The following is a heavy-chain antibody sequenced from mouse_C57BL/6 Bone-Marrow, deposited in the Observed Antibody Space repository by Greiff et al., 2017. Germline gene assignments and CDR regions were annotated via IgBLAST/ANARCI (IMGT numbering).Heavy chain of an antibody. D-gene: IGHD4-1*01. V-gene: IGHV5-4*03. CDR3: AETVAWFAY. CDR1: GFTFSSYA. J-gene: IGHJ3*01. Sequence: EVKLVESGGGLVKPGGSLKLSCAASGFTFSSYAMSWVRQTPEQRLEWVATISAGGSYTYYPDNVKGRFTISRDNAKNNLYLQMSHLKSEDTAMYYCAETVAWFAYWGQGTLVTVSA. CDR2: ISAGGSYT.